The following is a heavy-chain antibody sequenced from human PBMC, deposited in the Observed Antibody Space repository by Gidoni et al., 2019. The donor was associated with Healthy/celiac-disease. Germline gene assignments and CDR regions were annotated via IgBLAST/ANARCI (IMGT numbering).Heavy chain of an antibody. D-gene: IGHD3-22*01. CDR1: GYSFTSYW. CDR2: IYPGDSDT. V-gene: IGHV5-51*01. J-gene: IGHJ4*02. Sequence: EVQLVQSGAEVKKPGESLKISCKGSGYSFTSYWIGWVRQMPGKGLEWMGIIYPGDSDTRYSPSFQGQVTISADKSISTAYLQWSSLKASDTAMYYCARGGYYYDSSGYYPGYFDYWGQGTLVTVSS. CDR3: ARGGYYYDSSGYYPGYFDY.